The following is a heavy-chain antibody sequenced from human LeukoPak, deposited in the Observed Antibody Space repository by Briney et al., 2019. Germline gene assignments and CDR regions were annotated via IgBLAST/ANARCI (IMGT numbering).Heavy chain of an antibody. V-gene: IGHV3-64D*09. CDR1: GFTFGDYA. CDR3: VKDLSGWYSFES. D-gene: IGHD6-19*01. Sequence: GGSLRLSCTTAGFTFGDYAMSWVRQAPGMGLEYVSGINDYGDTTHYGDSVRGRVTISRDDSKNTVYLQMSSVRAEDTALYYCVKDLSGWYSFESWGQGTLVTVSS. J-gene: IGHJ4*02. CDR2: INDYGDTT.